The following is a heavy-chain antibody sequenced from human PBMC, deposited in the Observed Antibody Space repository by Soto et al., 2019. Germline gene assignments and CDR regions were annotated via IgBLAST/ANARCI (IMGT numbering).Heavy chain of an antibody. CDR3: ARDTGDGIFDF. CDR1: GYTFSSYA. D-gene: IGHD7-27*01. CDR2: INAGYGNT. J-gene: IGHJ4*02. V-gene: IGHV1-3*01. Sequence: QVHLVQSGAEVRKPGASVKVSCKASGYTFSSYAMHWVRQAPGQRLEWMGWINAGYGNTKSSQKFQDRVTISRDTSASTAYMELTSLRSEDTAVYYCARDTGDGIFDFCGQGTLVTVSS.